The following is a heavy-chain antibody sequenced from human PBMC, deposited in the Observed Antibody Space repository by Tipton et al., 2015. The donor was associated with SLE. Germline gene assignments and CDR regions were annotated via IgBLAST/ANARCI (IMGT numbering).Heavy chain of an antibody. CDR2: IYHSGST. CDR1: GYSISSGYY. V-gene: IGHV4-38-2*01. Sequence: TLSLTCAVSGYSISSGYYWGWIRQPPGKGLEWIGSIYHSGSTNYNPSLKSRVTISVDTSKNQFSLKLSSVTAADTAVYYCARGTMRGWFDPWGQGTLVTVSS. D-gene: IGHD1-1*01. CDR3: ARGTMRGWFDP. J-gene: IGHJ5*02.